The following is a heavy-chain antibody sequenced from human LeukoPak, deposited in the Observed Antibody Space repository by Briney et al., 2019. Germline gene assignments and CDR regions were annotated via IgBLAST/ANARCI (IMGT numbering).Heavy chain of an antibody. V-gene: IGHV3-23*01. CDR3: AKSFADGVTTVRGVSKNWFDP. Sequence: PGGSLRLSCAASGSTFSSYAMSWVRQAPGKGLEWVSAISGSGGSTYYADSVKGRFTISRDNSKNTLYLQMNSLRAEDTAVYYCAKSFADGVTTVRGVSKNWFDPWGQGTLVTVSS. CDR1: GSTFSSYA. D-gene: IGHD3-10*01. J-gene: IGHJ5*02. CDR2: ISGSGGST.